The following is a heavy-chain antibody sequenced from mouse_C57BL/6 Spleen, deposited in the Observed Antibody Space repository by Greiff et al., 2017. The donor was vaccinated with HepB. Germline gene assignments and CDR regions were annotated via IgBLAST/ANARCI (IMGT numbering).Heavy chain of an antibody. CDR1: GYSFTDYN. Sequence: VQLQQSGPELVKPGASVKISCKASGYSFTDYNMNWVKQSNGKSLEWSGVINPNYGTTSYNQKFKGKATLTVDQASSTDYMQLNSLTTEDSAVYYCARKGYSNYYAMDYWGQGTSVTVSS. V-gene: IGHV1-39*01. J-gene: IGHJ4*01. CDR2: INPNYGTT. CDR3: ARKGYSNYYAMDY. D-gene: IGHD2-5*01.